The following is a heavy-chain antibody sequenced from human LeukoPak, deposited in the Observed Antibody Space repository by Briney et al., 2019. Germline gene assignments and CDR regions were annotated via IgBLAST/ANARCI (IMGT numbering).Heavy chain of an antibody. CDR2: IYYNGIS. D-gene: IGHD3-3*01. CDR1: GGSISGYY. J-gene: IGHJ5*02. CDR3: ARDSFLEWFHWFDP. Sequence: SETLSLTCTVSGGSISGYYWSWIRQPPGKGLEWIAYIYYNGISNYNPSLKSRVIISVDSSKNQFSLKLSSVTAADTAVYYCARDSFLEWFHWFDPWGQGTLVTVSS. V-gene: IGHV4-59*01.